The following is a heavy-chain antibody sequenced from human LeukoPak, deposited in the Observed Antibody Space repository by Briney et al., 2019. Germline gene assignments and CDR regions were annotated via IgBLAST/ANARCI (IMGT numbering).Heavy chain of an antibody. Sequence: GESLKISCKGSGYSFTSYWIGWVRQMPGKGLEWMGIIYPGDSDTRYSPSFQGQVTISADKSISTAYLQWSSLKASDTAMYYCASTSDPNRQLWSHSIRMDDAFDIWGQGTMVTVSS. CDR3: ASTSDPNRQLWSHSIRMDDAFDI. V-gene: IGHV5-51*01. CDR2: IYPGDSDT. D-gene: IGHD5-18*01. CDR1: GYSFTSYW. J-gene: IGHJ3*02.